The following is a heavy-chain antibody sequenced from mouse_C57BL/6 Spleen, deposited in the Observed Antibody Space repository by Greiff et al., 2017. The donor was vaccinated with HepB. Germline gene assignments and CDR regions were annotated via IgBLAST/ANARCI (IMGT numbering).Heavy chain of an antibody. V-gene: IGHV2-5*01. D-gene: IGHD2-4*01. CDR1: GFSLTSYG. Sequence: VQLVESGPGLVQPSQRLSITCTVSGFSLTSYGVHWVRQSPGKGLEWLGVIWRGGSTDYNAAFMSRLSITKDNSKSQVFFKMNSLQADDTAIYYCAIYYDDGVYYAMDYWGQGTSVTVSS. J-gene: IGHJ4*01. CDR2: IWRGGST. CDR3: AIYYDDGVYYAMDY.